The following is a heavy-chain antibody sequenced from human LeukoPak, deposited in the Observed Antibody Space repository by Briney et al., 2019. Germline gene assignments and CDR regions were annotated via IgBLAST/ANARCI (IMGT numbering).Heavy chain of an antibody. Sequence: GGSLRLSCAASGFMFSSNWMSWVRLAPGKGLEWVANIKEDGTETYYEDSVKGRFTISRDNAKNSLYLQMNSLRVEDTAVYYCAKEGRSLQTYWGQGTLVTVSS. CDR1: GFMFSSNW. V-gene: IGHV3-7*03. CDR2: IKEDGTET. CDR3: AKEGRSLQTY. J-gene: IGHJ4*02. D-gene: IGHD5-24*01.